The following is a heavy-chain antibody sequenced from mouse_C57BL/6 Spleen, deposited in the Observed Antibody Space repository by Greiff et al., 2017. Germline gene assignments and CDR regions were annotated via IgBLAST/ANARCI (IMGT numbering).Heavy chain of an antibody. V-gene: IGHV5-4*03. CDR2: ISDGGSYT. Sequence: EVMLVESGGGLVKPGGSLKLSCAASGFTFSSYAMSWVRQTPEKRLEWVATISDGGSYTYYPDNVKGRFTISRDNAKNNLYLQMSHLKSEDTAMYYCARGGYYKDYYAMDYWGQGTSVTVSS. CDR1: GFTFSSYA. CDR3: ARGGYYKDYYAMDY. D-gene: IGHD2-3*01. J-gene: IGHJ4*01.